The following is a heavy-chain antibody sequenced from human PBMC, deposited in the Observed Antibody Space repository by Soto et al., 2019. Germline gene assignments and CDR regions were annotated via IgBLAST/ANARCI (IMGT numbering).Heavy chain of an antibody. CDR3: ARNMDYYYGSGSGNGHGF. Sequence: QVQLVQSGAEMKEPGDSVRVSCEASGYTFTSYYIHWVRQAPGQGLEWMGWINPKFGDTTYAQDFQGRVSMTRDMSISTVYMELSRLTSDYTAIYYCARNMDYYYGSGSGNGHGFWGQGTTVTVFS. CDR2: INPKFGDT. V-gene: IGHV1-2*02. CDR1: GYTFTSYY. J-gene: IGHJ6*02. D-gene: IGHD3-10*01.